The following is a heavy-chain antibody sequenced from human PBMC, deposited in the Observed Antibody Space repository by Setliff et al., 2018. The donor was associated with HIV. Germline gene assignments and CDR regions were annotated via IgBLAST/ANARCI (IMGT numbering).Heavy chain of an antibody. J-gene: IGHJ4*02. D-gene: IGHD6-6*01. CDR3: ARDLLGSSSLVDY. CDR2: IYYSGNT. V-gene: IGHV4-31*03. CDR1: GGSISSGGYY. Sequence: SETLSLTCTVSGGSISSGGYYWNWIRQHPGKGLEWIGYIYYSGNTYYNPSLKSRITISLDTSKNQFSLKLSSVTAADTAVYYCARDLLGSSSLVDYWGQGTLVTVSS.